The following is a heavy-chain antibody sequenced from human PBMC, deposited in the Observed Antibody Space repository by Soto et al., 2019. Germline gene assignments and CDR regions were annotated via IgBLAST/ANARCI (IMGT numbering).Heavy chain of an antibody. V-gene: IGHV1-45*02. CDR1: GNTFTYRY. CDR3: ASGGPGSSPFTWELPDH. Sequence: QMQLVQSGAEVKRTGATVTVSCKALGNTFTYRYLHWVRQAPGQALEWMGWITPFSGDVHYAQKFQERVTITRVRSINTAYMRTSSLRPEDTPMYYCASGGPGSSPFTWELPDHWGQRALVTVSS. J-gene: IGHJ4*02. D-gene: IGHD1-26*01. CDR2: ITPFSGDV.